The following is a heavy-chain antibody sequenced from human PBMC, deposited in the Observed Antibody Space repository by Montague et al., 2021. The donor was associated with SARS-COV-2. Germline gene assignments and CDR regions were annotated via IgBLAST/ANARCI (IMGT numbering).Heavy chain of an antibody. CDR2: XYWXDDN. CDR1: GFSLSTSGMC. CDR3: AHRRSGWSSSDWYAWN. Sequence: PALVKTTHTLTLTCTFSGFSLSTSGMCVGWIRHPPGKALEWLAPXYWXDDNRYSPSLKSRLTITEDTSKNPVVLTMTNMDPVYTATYYCAHRRSGWSSSDWYAWNGGQGTLVTVSS. V-gene: IGHV2-5*02. D-gene: IGHD6-19*01. J-gene: IGHJ4*02.